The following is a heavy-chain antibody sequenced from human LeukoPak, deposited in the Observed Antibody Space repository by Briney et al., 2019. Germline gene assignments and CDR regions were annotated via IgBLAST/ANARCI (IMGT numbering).Heavy chain of an antibody. J-gene: IGHJ4*02. Sequence: GGSLRLSCAASGFTFSSYEMNWVRQAPGKGLEWVAFIRYDGSNKYYADSVKGRFTISRDNSKNTLYLQMNSLRAEDAAVYYCARDFHSSGWYMPGYWGQGTLVTVSS. CDR1: GFTFSSYE. V-gene: IGHV3-30*02. CDR3: ARDFHSSGWYMPGY. CDR2: IRYDGSNK. D-gene: IGHD6-19*01.